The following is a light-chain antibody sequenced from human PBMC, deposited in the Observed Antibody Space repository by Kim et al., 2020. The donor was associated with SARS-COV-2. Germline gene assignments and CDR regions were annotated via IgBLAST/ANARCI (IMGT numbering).Light chain of an antibody. V-gene: IGKV3-20*01. CDR1: QTVSRNQ. J-gene: IGKJ1*01. Sequence: LSPGERATLSCRASQTVSRNQLAWYQQKPGQAPRLLICGASSRATGIPDRFSGRGSGTDFSLTISRLEPEDCAVYYCQQYGNSRTFGQGTKVDIK. CDR2: GAS. CDR3: QQYGNSRT.